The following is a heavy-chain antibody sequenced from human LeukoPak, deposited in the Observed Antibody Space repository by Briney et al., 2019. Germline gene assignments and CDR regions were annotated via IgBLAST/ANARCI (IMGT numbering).Heavy chain of an antibody. V-gene: IGHV3-9*01. CDR3: AKCSRGTAKREAFDI. J-gene: IGHJ3*02. D-gene: IGHD5-18*01. CDR1: GFTFDDYA. Sequence: PGRSLRLSCAASGFTFDDYAMHWVRQAPGKGLEWVSGISWNNGSIGYADSVKGRFTISRDNSKNTLYLQMNSLRAEDTAVYYCAKCSRGTAKREAFDIWGQGTMVTVSS. CDR2: ISWNNGSI.